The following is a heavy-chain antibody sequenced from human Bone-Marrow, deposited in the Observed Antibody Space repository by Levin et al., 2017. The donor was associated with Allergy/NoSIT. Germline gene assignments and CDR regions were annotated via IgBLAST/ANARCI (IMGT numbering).Heavy chain of an antibody. CDR1: GYSFNDYY. Sequence: PSASVKVSCTVSGYSFNDYYIHWIRQTPGQGLEWIGWIDPTRGDTKFAEKFHARVVLTRNSSISTAYMELGRLRADDTALYYCARGGASSNDYWGQGTLVTVSS. D-gene: IGHD6-13*01. CDR2: IDPTRGDT. CDR3: ARGGASSNDY. V-gene: IGHV1-2*02. J-gene: IGHJ4*02.